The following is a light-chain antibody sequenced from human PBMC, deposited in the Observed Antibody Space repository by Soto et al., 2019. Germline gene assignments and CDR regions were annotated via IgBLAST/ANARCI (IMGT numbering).Light chain of an antibody. CDR1: SSDVGGYDF. CDR3: CSYAGNRTFV. CDR2: EVT. J-gene: IGLJ3*02. V-gene: IGLV2-23*02. Sequence: QSALTQPPSASGSPGQSVTMSCTGTSSDVGGYDFVSWYQQHPGKAPKLLIYEVTKRPSGVSFRFSASKSGKTASLTISGLQAEDEADYHCCSYAGNRTFVFGGGTKLTVL.